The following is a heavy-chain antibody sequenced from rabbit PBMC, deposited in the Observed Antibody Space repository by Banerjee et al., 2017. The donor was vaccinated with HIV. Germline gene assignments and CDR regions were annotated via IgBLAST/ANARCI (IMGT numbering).Heavy chain of an antibody. J-gene: IGHJ4*01. CDR1: GFSFSSSYY. D-gene: IGHD6-1*01. CDR3: ARHYSDVGAGYDDANHFNL. Sequence: QEQLVESGGGLVQPEGSLTLTCTASGFSFSSSYYMCWVRQAPGKGLEWIACIYAGSSGSTYYASWAKGRFTISKPSSTTVTLQMTSLTAADTATYFCARHYSDVGAGYDDANHFNLWGPGTLVTVS. CDR2: IYAGSSGST. V-gene: IGHV1S45*01.